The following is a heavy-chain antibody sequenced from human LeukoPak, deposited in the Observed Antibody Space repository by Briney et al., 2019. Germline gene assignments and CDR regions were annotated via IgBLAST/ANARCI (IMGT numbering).Heavy chain of an antibody. J-gene: IGHJ6*03. CDR3: ARVPSSGWSKYYYYYYMDV. Sequence: ASETLSLTCTVSGGSVSSSSYYWGWIRQPPGKGLEWIVSIYYGGSTYYNPSLKSRVTISVDTSKNQFSLKLSSVTAADTAVYYCARVPSSGWSKYYYYYYMDVWGKGTTVTVSS. V-gene: IGHV4-39*07. D-gene: IGHD6-19*01. CDR2: IYYGGST. CDR1: GGSVSSSSYY.